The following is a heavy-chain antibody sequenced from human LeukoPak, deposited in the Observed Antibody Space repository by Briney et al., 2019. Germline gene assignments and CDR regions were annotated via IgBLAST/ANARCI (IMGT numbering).Heavy chain of an antibody. CDR2: LSDSGGST. D-gene: IGHD3-10*01. V-gene: IGHV3-23*01. CDR1: RFTFSSYA. J-gene: IGHJ4*02. CDR3: ASSVRSARDLNLSPH. Sequence: GGSLRLSCAASRFTFSSYAMSWVRQAPGKGLEWVSALSDSGGSTYYADSVKGRFTISRDNSKNTLYLQMNSLRAEDTAVYYCASSVRSARDLNLSPHWGQGTLVTVSS.